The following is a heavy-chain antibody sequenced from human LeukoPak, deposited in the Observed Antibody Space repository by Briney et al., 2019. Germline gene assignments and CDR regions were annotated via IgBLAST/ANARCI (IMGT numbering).Heavy chain of an antibody. CDR3: AVLVVAAD. V-gene: IGHV4-4*07. CDR1: GGSISSYS. Sequence: TSETLSLTCTVSGGSISSYSWSWIRQPAGKGLEWIGRIFASGSTKYNPSLKSRVTMSVETSKNQFSLKLSSVTAADTAIYYCAVLVVAADWGQGTLVTVSS. J-gene: IGHJ4*02. D-gene: IGHD2-15*01. CDR2: IFASGST.